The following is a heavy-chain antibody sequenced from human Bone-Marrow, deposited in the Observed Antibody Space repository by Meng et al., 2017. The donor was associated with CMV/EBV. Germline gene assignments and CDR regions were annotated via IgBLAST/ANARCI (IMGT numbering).Heavy chain of an antibody. CDR2: ISSSSSYI. J-gene: IGHJ5*02. V-gene: IGHV3-21*01. Sequence: GGSLRLSCAASGFTFSSYSTNWVRQAPGKELEWVSSISSSSSYIYYADSVKGRFTISRDNAKNSLYLQMNSLRAEDTAVYYCARGSNWFGPWGQGTLVTVSS. D-gene: IGHD3-10*01. CDR1: GFTFSSYS. CDR3: ARGSNWFGP.